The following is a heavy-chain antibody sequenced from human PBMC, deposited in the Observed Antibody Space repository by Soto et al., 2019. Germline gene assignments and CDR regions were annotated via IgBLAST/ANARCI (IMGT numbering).Heavy chain of an antibody. CDR2: IYYSGST. CDR1: GGSISSGGYY. CDR3: ASLTYYYDSSGYYSAPNDY. Sequence: PSETLSLTCTVSGGSISSGGYYWSWIRQHPGKGLEWIGYIYYSGSTYYNPSLKSRVTISVDTSKNQFSLKLSSVTAADTAVYYCASLTYYYDSSGYYSAPNDYWGQGTLVTVS. V-gene: IGHV4-31*03. D-gene: IGHD3-22*01. J-gene: IGHJ4*02.